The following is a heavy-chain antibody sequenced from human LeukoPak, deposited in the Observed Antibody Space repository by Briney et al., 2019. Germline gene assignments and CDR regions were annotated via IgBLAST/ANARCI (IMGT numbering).Heavy chain of an antibody. CDR3: ARTKYYFDSSDYFFFDP. J-gene: IGHJ5*02. Sequence: SETLSLTCTVSGGSISSSSYYWGWIRQPPGKGLEWIGSIYYSGSTYYNPSLKSRVTISVDTSKNQFSQKLSSVTAADTAVYYCARTKYYFDSSDYFFFDPWGQGILVIVSS. V-gene: IGHV4-39*01. D-gene: IGHD3-22*01. CDR2: IYYSGST. CDR1: GGSISSSSYY.